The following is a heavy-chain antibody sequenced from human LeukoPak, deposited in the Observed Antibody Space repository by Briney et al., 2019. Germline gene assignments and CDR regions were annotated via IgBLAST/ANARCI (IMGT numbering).Heavy chain of an antibody. CDR1: GFTFSSYG. Sequence: GGSLRLSCAASGFTFSSYGMHWVRQAPGKGLEWVAFIRYDGSNKYYADSVKGRFTISRDNSKNTLYLQMNSLRAEDTAVYYCAKDKLAYWGQGTLVTVSS. J-gene: IGHJ4*02. CDR2: IRYDGSNK. CDR3: AKDKLAY. V-gene: IGHV3-30*02.